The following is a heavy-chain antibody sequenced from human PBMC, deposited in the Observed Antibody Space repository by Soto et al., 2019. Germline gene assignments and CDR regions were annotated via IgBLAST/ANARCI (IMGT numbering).Heavy chain of an antibody. D-gene: IGHD3-22*01. CDR3: ARSLLLWFGELSDYYDSSGYYFEY. CDR1: GGSISSISYY. CDR2: IYYSGST. V-gene: IGHV4-39*01. J-gene: IGHJ4*02. Sequence: SETLSLTCTVSGGSISSISYYWGWIRQPPGKGLEWIGSIYYSGSTYYKPSLKTRVTISVDTSKNQFSLKLSSVTAADTAVYYCARSLLLWFGELSDYYDSSGYYFEYWGQGTRVTV.